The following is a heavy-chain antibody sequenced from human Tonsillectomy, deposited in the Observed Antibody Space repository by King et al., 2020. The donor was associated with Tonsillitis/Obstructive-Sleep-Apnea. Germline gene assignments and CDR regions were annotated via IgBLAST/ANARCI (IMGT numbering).Heavy chain of an antibody. CDR1: GYTFTAFW. Sequence: QLVQSGAEVKKPGESLRISCKGSGYTFTAFWIGRVRQMPGKGLEWMGLIYPLDSDTTYSPSFQGQVTISADESINTAYLQWSSLQASDTAMYYCVRLPEGGRRNALHYWGQGTLVTVSS. J-gene: IGHJ4*02. CDR2: IYPLDSDT. D-gene: IGHD1-14*01. CDR3: VRLPEGGRRNALHY. V-gene: IGHV5-51*01.